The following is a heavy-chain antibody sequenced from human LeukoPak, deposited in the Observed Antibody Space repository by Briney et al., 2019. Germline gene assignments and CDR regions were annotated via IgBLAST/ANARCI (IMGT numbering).Heavy chain of an antibody. CDR2: INWNGGST. CDR3: ARSVAASRDY. CDR1: GFTFDVYG. V-gene: IGHV3-20*04. D-gene: IGHD2-15*01. Sequence: PGGSLRPSWAASGFTFDVYGMSWVRQAQGKGLEWVSGINWNGGSTGYADSVKGRFTISRDNAKNSLYLQMNSLRAEDTALYYCARSVAASRDYWGQGTLVTVSS. J-gene: IGHJ4*02.